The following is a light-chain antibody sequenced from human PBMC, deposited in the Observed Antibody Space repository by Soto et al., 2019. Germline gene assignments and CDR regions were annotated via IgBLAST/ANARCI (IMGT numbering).Light chain of an antibody. CDR2: LNSDGSH. Sequence: QPVLTQSPSASASLGASVKLTCTLSSGHSSYAIAWHQQQPEKGPRYLMKLNSDGSHSKGDGIPDRFSGSSSGAERYLTISSLQSEDEADYYCATWDDSLNVVFGGGTKLTVL. J-gene: IGLJ2*01. V-gene: IGLV4-69*01. CDR1: SGHSSYA. CDR3: ATWDDSLNVV.